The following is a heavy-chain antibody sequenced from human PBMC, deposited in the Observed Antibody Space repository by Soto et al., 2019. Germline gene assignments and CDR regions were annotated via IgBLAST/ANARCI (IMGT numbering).Heavy chain of an antibody. D-gene: IGHD3-10*01. V-gene: IGHV3-23*01. CDR1: GFSFSDYS. CDR2: LTPAGTT. CDR3: TKRATKVPNPGNYFDC. Sequence: GGSLRLSCAASGFSFSDYSMSWVRQAPGRGLEWVSTLTPAGTTYYADSVKGRFTISRDNYRNTLSLQMYNLRAEDTARYHCTKRATKVPNPGNYFDCWGQGTLVTVSS. J-gene: IGHJ4*02.